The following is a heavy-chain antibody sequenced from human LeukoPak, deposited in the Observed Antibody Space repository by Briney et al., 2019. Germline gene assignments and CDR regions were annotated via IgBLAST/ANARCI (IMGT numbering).Heavy chain of an antibody. D-gene: IGHD3-10*01. CDR2: IYTSGST. J-gene: IGHJ5*02. V-gene: IGHV4-61*02. CDR3: ARADMVRGVITWFDP. Sequence: PSQTLSLTCTVSGGSISSGSYYWSWIRQPAGKGLEWIGRIYTSGSTNYNPSLKSRVTISVDTSKNRFSLKLSSVTAADTAVYYCARADMVRGVITWFDPWGQGTLVTVSS. CDR1: GGSISSGSYY.